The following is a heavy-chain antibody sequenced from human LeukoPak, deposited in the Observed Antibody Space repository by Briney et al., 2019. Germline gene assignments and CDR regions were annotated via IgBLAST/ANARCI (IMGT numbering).Heavy chain of an antibody. CDR3: AKDRYYGSGNYYREFDY. D-gene: IGHD3-10*01. Sequence: PGLSLTLSCAASGFTFSSSAMHWVRQAPGKGLEWVAIISYDGSNKYCADSVKGRFTISRDNSKNTLYLQMNSLRAEDTAVYYCAKDRYYGSGNYYREFDYWGQGTLVTVSS. J-gene: IGHJ4*02. CDR2: ISYDGSNK. CDR1: GFTFSSSA. V-gene: IGHV3-30-3*01.